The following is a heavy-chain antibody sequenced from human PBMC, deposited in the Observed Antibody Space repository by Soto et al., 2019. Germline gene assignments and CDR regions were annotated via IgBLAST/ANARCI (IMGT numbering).Heavy chain of an antibody. V-gene: IGHV3-30*04. Sequence: GGSLRLSCAASGFTFSSYAMHWVRQAPGKGLEWVAVISYDGRNKYYADSVKGRFTISRDNSKNTLYLQMNSLRAEDTAVYYCARDPLEASIAAHPGYYYGMDVWGQGTTVTVSS. J-gene: IGHJ6*02. CDR3: ARDPLEASIAAHPGYYYGMDV. CDR2: ISYDGRNK. CDR1: GFTFSSYA. D-gene: IGHD6-6*01.